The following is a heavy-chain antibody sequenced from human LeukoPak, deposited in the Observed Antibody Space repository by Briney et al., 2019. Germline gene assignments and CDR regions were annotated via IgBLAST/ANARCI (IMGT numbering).Heavy chain of an antibody. D-gene: IGHD3-10*01. CDR2: IYTSGST. J-gene: IGHJ4*02. V-gene: IGHV4-4*07. CDR1: GGSISSYY. Sequence: SETLSLTCTVSGGSISSYYWSWIRQPAGKGLEWIGRIYTSGSTNYNPSLKSRVTMSVDTSKNQFSLKLSSVTAADTAVYYCAREPPRYYYGSGSKGYFDYWGQGTLVTVSS. CDR3: AREPPRYYYGSGSKGYFDY.